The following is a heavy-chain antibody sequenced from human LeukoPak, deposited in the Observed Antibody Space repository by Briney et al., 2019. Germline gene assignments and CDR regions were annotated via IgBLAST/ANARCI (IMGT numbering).Heavy chain of an antibody. CDR2: ISGSGGST. V-gene: IGHV3-23*01. Sequence: GGALRLSCAASGFTFSSYAMSWVRQAPGKGLEWVSGISGSGGSTYYADSVKGRFTISRDNSKNTLYLQMNSLRAEDTAVYYCAKKRVAVAGTHYFDYWGQGTLVTVSS. J-gene: IGHJ4*02. D-gene: IGHD6-19*01. CDR3: AKKRVAVAGTHYFDY. CDR1: GFTFSSYA.